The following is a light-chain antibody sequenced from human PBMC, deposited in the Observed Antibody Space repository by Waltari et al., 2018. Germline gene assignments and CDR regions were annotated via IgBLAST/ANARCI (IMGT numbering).Light chain of an antibody. J-gene: IGKJ1*01. CDR3: QQNNVFPWT. CDR1: QSSSTW. V-gene: IGKV1-5*03. Sequence: DIQMTQSPSTLSAFVGDRVTITCRASQSSSTWLAWYQQKPGKAPKLLIYKASRLESGVPSRSSGSGSGTEFTLTISSLQPDDFATYYCQQNNVFPWTFGQGTKVEIK. CDR2: KAS.